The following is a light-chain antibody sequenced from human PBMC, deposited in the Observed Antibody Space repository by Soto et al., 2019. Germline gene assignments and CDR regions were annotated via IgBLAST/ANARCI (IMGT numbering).Light chain of an antibody. CDR2: GAS. CDR3: QQYEILSI. V-gene: IGKV1-33*01. Sequence: IQMTQSPSSLSASVGDRVTITCQASQDIRTHLNWFQQKPGKAPKLLIYGASYLEIGVPSRFSGGGSGTDFTLSISSLQPEDSATYYCQQYEILSIFGGGTKVDIK. J-gene: IGKJ4*01. CDR1: QDIRTH.